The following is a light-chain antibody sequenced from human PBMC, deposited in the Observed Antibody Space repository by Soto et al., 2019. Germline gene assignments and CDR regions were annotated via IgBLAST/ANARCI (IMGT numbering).Light chain of an antibody. CDR3: AAWDDSLNAL. V-gene: IGLV1-44*01. J-gene: IGLJ1*01. Sequence: QSVLTQPPSASGTPGQRITISCSGSSSNIGDNPVNWYQQLPGAAPKLLIYINAQRPSGVPDRFSGSKSGTSASLAISGLQPEDEADYYCAAWDDSLNALFGTGTKVTVL. CDR2: INA. CDR1: SSNIGDNP.